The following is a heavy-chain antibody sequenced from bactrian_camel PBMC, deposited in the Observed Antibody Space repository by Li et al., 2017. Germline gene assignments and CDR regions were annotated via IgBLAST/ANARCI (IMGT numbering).Heavy chain of an antibody. Sequence: DVQLVESGGGLVQPGGSLRVSCEASGFTFSSYGMSWVRQASGKGLEWVSHISPAGTITYYANSVKGRFTISRDNAKNTLYLQLNSLKTEDTAMYYCAAQTRYTSCGSLIPKGDFIYWGQGTQVTVS. J-gene: IGHJ6*01. D-gene: IGHD2*01. CDR2: ISPAGTIT. CDR1: GFTFSSYG. V-gene: IGHV3S40*01. CDR3: AAQTRYTSCGSLIPKGDFIY.